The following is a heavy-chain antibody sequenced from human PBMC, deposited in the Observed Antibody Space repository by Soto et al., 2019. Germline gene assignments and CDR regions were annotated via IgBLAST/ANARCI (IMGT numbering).Heavy chain of an antibody. CDR2: ISSSGSST. D-gene: IGHD3-10*01. CDR1: GFSFNTFA. Sequence: GGSLRLSCAASGFSFNTFAMWWVRQAPGRGLESVSGISSSGSSTDYADSVRGRFTISRDNFKNMVYLQMNSLRAEDTAIYYCAKKVPDTNHFDTWGQGTMVTVSS. V-gene: IGHV3-23*01. J-gene: IGHJ3*02. CDR3: AKKVPDTNHFDT.